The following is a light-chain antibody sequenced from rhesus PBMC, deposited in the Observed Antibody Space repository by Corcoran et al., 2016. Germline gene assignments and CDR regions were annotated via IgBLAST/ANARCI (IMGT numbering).Light chain of an antibody. CDR3: LQYSSSPWT. Sequence: DIQMTQSPSSLSASVGDKVTITCRASQGISSWLAWYQQNPGKAPKLLIYKAASLKSGVPSRFSGRGSGTDVTLTISSLQPEDFATYYCLQYSSSPWTFGQGTKVEIK. CDR1: QGISSW. V-gene: IGKV1-22*01. CDR2: KAA. J-gene: IGKJ1*01.